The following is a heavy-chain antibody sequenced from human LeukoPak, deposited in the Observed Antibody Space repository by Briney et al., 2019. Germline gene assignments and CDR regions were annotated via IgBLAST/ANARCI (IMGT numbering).Heavy chain of an antibody. Sequence: SETLSLTCTVSGGSIRSYYWSWIRQPPGKRLEWIGYIFYSGTANYNPSLKSRVTVSVDTSKNQFPLNLTSVTAADTAVYYCARLGSYFDYWGQGTLVTVSS. J-gene: IGHJ4*02. CDR2: IFYSGTA. CDR3: ARLGSYFDY. V-gene: IGHV4-59*08. CDR1: GGSIRSYY.